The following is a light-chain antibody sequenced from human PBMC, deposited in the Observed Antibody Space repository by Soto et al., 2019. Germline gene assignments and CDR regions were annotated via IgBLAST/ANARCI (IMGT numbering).Light chain of an antibody. CDR3: QQLDTYPRFT. J-gene: IGKJ3*01. CDR1: QDISRY. CDR2: AAS. Sequence: DIQLTQSPSFLSASVGDRVTITCRASQDISRYLAWYQQKAVKAPKLLIYAASTLQKGVPSRFSGSGSGTEFTLTISSLQPDDFATYYCQQLDTYPRFTFGPGTEVDI. V-gene: IGKV1-9*01.